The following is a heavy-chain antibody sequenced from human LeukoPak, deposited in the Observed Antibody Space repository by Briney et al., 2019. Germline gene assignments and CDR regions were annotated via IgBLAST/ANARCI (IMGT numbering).Heavy chain of an antibody. D-gene: IGHD2-15*01. CDR2: INAGNGNT. V-gene: IGHV1-3*01. CDR3: ARQRSGGSCYDV. CDR1: GYSFTSYA. Sequence: ASVNVSCKASGYSFTSYAMHWVRQAPGQRLEWMGWINAGNGNTKYSQKFQGRVTITRDTSASTAYMEVSSLRSEDTAVYYCARQRSGGSCYDVWGQGTTVTVSS. J-gene: IGHJ6*02.